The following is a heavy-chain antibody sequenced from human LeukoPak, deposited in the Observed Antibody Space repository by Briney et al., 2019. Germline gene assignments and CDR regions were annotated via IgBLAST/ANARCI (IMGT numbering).Heavy chain of an antibody. CDR3: ARVVSGYYDSSGYVDY. J-gene: IGHJ4*02. V-gene: IGHV3-13*01. D-gene: IGHD3-22*01. CDR2: IGTAGDT. CDR1: GFTFSSND. Sequence: GGSLRLSCAASGFTFSSNDMHWVRQATGKGLEWVSAIGTAGDTYYPGSVKGRFTISRENAKNSLYLQMNSLRAEDTAVYYCARVVSGYYDSSGYVDYWGQGTLVTVSS.